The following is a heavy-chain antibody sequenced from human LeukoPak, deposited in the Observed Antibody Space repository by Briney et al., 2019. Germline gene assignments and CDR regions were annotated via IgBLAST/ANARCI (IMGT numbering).Heavy chain of an antibody. CDR3: ARAKWELLEFYYGMDV. D-gene: IGHD1-26*01. Sequence: GASVKVSCKASGGTFSSYAISWVRQAPGQGLEWMGGIIPIFGTANYAQKFQGRVTITTDESTSTAYMELSSLRSEDTAVYYCARAKWELLEFYYGMDVWGQGTTVTVSS. CDR1: GGTFSSYA. V-gene: IGHV1-69*05. J-gene: IGHJ6*02. CDR2: IIPIFGTA.